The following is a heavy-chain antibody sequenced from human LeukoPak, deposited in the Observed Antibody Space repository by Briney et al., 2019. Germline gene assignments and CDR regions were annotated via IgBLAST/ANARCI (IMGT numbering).Heavy chain of an antibody. Sequence: ASVKVSCKASGYTFTGYYVHWVRQAPGQGLEWMGWINPNSGGTDYAQKFQGRVTMTRDTSIRTAYMELSSLRSDDTAVYYCASVSGYSSYALDYWGQGTLVTVSS. J-gene: IGHJ4*02. D-gene: IGHD5-12*01. V-gene: IGHV1-2*02. CDR1: GYTFTGYY. CDR2: INPNSGGT. CDR3: ASVSGYSSYALDY.